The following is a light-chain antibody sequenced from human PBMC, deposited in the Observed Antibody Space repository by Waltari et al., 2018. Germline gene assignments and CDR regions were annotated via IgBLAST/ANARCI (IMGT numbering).Light chain of an antibody. CDR1: QGISRS. CDR3: QQANSFPLT. CDR2: SAS. Sequence: DIQMTQSPSSVSASVGDRVTISCRASQGISRSLAWYQQKPRKAPELLIYSASSLQSGVPSRFSGSGSGTDFTLTISSLQPEDFATYYCQQANSFPLTFGGGTKVEIK. V-gene: IGKV1D-12*01. J-gene: IGKJ4*01.